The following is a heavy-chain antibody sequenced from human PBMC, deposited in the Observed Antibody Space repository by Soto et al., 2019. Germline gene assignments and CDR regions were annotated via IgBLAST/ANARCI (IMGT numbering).Heavy chain of an antibody. CDR3: ARHVGEWLVGGMFEP. CDR1: GYSFTSYW. J-gene: IGHJ5*02. D-gene: IGHD6-19*01. V-gene: IGHV5-51*01. Sequence: PGESLKISCKGSGYSFTSYWIGWVRQMPGKGLEWMGIIYPGDSDTRYSPSFQGQVTISADKSISTAYLQWSSLKASDTAIYFCARHVGEWLVGGMFEPWGQGTLVTVSS. CDR2: IYPGDSDT.